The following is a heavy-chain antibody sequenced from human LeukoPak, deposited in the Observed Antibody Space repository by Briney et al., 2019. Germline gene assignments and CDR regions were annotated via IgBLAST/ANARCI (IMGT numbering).Heavy chain of an antibody. J-gene: IGHJ3*01. D-gene: IGHD2-2*01. V-gene: IGHV4-61*09. CDR3: ARDGDAVSAAIAGAFDL. CDR1: AVSISSGNFY. CDR2: VYSTGNT. Sequence: SETLSLTCTVSAVSISSGNFYWSWIRQSAGKGLEWIGHVYSTGNTKYNPSLKSRVTISADTSKNQISLRLRSVTAADTAMFYCARDGDAVSAAIAGAFDLWGRGTMVTVSS.